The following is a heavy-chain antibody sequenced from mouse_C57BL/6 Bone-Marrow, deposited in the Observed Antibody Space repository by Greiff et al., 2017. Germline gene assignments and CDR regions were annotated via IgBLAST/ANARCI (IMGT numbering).Heavy chain of an antibody. Sequence: VQLQQPGAELVMPGASVKLSCKASGYTFTSYWMHWVKQRPGQGLEWIGEIDPSDSYTNYNQKFKGKSTLTVDKSSSTAYLQLSSLTSEDSAVYCCARREGYSVLAYWGQGTLVTVSA. CDR1: GYTFTSYW. J-gene: IGHJ3*01. V-gene: IGHV1-69*01. CDR2: IDPSDSYT. D-gene: IGHD2-2*01. CDR3: ARREGYSVLAY.